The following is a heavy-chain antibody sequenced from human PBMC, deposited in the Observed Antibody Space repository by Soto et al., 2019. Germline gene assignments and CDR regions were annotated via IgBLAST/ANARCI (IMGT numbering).Heavy chain of an antibody. CDR3: ASAKYSSRWYGFDF. J-gene: IGHJ4*02. V-gene: IGHV3-33*01. Sequence: QVQLVESGGGVVQPGRSLRLSCAASGFTFSSYGMHWVRQAPGKGLEWVAVIWYDGSNKYYADSVKGRFTISRDNSKNTLYLQMNSLRAEDTAVYYCASAKYSSRWYGFDFWGQGTLVTVSA. CDR2: IWYDGSNK. D-gene: IGHD6-13*01. CDR1: GFTFSSYG.